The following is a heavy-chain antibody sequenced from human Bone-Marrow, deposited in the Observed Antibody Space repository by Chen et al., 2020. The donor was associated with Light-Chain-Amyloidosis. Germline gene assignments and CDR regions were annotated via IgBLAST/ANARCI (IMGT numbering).Heavy chain of an antibody. D-gene: IGHD3-3*01. J-gene: IGHJ4*02. Sequence: EVQLLEPGGGLVQPGGSLRLSCSASGFTFSSNAMSWVRQAPGKGLEWVSAISGSGGSTYYADSVKGRFTISRDNSKNTLYLQMNSLRAEDTAVYYCAKFKVDFWSGFPPHFDYWGQGTLVTVSS. CDR1: GFTFSSNA. CDR2: ISGSGGST. V-gene: IGHV3-23*01. CDR3: AKFKVDFWSGFPPHFDY.